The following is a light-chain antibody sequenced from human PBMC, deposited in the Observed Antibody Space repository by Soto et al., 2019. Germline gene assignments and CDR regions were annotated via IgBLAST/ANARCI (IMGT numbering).Light chain of an antibody. CDR2: GAS. CDR3: HHYSSSPPEFT. J-gene: IGKJ3*01. CDR1: QSVNSNY. Sequence: EIVLTQSPGTLSVSPGERVTLSCRASQSVNSNYLAWYQQRPGQAPRLLIFGASYRATGIPDRFSGSGSGTDFTLTISRLEPEDFAVYYCHHYSSSPPEFTFGPGTKVDSK. V-gene: IGKV3-20*01.